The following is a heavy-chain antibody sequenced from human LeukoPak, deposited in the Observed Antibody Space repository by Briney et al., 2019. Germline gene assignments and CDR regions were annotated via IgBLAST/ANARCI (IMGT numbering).Heavy chain of an antibody. CDR3: ARGGNSGYDPFDY. V-gene: IGHV4-59*13. CDR1: GGSISSYY. CDR2: TYYSGST. J-gene: IGHJ4*02. D-gene: IGHD5-12*01. Sequence: SETLSLTCTVSGGSISSYYWSWIRQPPGKGLEWIGFTYYSGSTNYNPSLKSRVTISVDTSKNHFSLRLSSVTAADTAGYYCARGGNSGYDPFDYWGQGTLVTVSS.